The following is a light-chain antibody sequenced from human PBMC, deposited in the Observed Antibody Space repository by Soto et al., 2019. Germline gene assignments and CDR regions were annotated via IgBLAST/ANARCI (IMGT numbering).Light chain of an antibody. CDR3: QQYNSYSWT. J-gene: IGKJ1*01. CDR2: DAS. CDR1: QSIGRW. V-gene: IGKV1-5*01. Sequence: DIQITQSPSTLSAFVGDRVTISCRASQSIGRWLAWYQQKPGKAPKLLIYDASSLESGVPSRFSGSGSGTEFTLTISSLQPDDFATYYCQQYNSYSWTFGQGTK.